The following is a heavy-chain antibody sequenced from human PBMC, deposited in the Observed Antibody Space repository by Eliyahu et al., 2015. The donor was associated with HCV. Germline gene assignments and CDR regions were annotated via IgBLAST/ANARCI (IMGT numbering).Heavy chain of an antibody. CDR2: IKQDGSEK. CDR3: ARDPTKPNYYDSSGYVDPFDI. Sequence: EVQLVESGGGLVQPGGSLRLSCXASGFTFRGYRXXWVRQAPGKGLEWVANIKQDGSEKLYVDSVKGRFTISRDNAKNSLYLQMNSLRAEDTAVYFCARDPTKPNYYDSSGYVDPFDIWGQGTMVTVSS. V-gene: IGHV3-7*03. D-gene: IGHD3-22*01. CDR1: GFTFRGYR. J-gene: IGHJ3*02.